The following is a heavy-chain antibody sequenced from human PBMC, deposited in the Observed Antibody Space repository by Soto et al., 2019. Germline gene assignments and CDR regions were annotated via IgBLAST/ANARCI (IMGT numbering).Heavy chain of an antibody. CDR3: ASRDPGTSVDY. D-gene: IGHD1-26*01. CDR2: IYRTGST. CDR1: GGSFTSNNW. V-gene: IGHV4-4*02. Sequence: SETLSLTCAVSGGSFTSNNWWTWVRQPPGQGLEWIGEIYRTGSTNYNPSLKSRVTISLDKSENQSSLKVTSLTAADTAVYYCASRDPGTSVDYWGQGTLVTVAS. J-gene: IGHJ4*02.